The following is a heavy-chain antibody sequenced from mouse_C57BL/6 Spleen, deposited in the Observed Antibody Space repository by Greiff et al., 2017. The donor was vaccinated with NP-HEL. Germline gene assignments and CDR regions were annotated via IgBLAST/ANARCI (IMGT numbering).Heavy chain of an antibody. CDR2: IYPGDGDT. CDR3: ARRGGRDWYFDV. CDR1: GYAFSSYW. Sequence: QVQLQQSGAELVKPGASVKISCKASGYAFSSYWMNWVKQRPGKGLEWIGQIYPGDGDTNYNGKFKGKATLTADKSSSTAYMQLSSLTSEDSAVYFCARRGGRDWYFDVGGTGTTVTVSS. D-gene: IGHD1-1*01. V-gene: IGHV1-80*01. J-gene: IGHJ1*03.